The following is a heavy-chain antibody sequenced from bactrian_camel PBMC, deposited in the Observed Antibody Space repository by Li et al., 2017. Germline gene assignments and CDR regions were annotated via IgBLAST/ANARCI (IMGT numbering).Heavy chain of an antibody. CDR1: GDINRRRCG. V-gene: IGHV3S53*01. Sequence: HVQLVESGGGSVQAGGSLKLSCAASGDINRRRCGMGWHRQAPGKEREGVAAIDSDGRAIYIDSMKGRFTISQDNAKNTLYPQMNSLKPEDTAMYYCAAGGGNGAFCYTGERSMDYWGQGTQVTVS. D-gene: IGHD2*01. CDR2: IDSDGRA. J-gene: IGHJ4*01. CDR3: AAGGGNGAFCYTGERSMDY.